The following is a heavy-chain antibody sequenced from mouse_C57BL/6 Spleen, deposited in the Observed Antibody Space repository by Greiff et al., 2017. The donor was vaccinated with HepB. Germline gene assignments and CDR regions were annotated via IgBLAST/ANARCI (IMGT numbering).Heavy chain of an antibody. V-gene: IGHV1-55*01. J-gene: IGHJ4*01. D-gene: IGHD2-3*01. CDR1: GYTFTSYW. CDR2: IYPGSGST. Sequence: QVQLQQPGAELVKPGASVEMSCKASGYTFTSYWITWVKQRPGQGLEWIGDIYPGSGSTNYNEKFKSKATLTVDTSSSTAYMQLSSLTSEDSAVYYCARFYDGYYVGGAMDYWGQGTSVTVSS. CDR3: ARFYDGYYVGGAMDY.